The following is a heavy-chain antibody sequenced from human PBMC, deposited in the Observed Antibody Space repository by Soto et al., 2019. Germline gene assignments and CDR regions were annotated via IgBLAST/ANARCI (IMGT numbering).Heavy chain of an antibody. CDR2: IYPGDSDT. J-gene: IGHJ5*02. D-gene: IGHD3-22*01. CDR3: AKVQDYYFDNGKYNWFDP. Sequence: GESLKISCKGSGYSFASYWIGWVRQMPGKGLEWMGIIYPGDSDTRYSPSFRGQVTISADKSISTAYLQWSSLKASDTAMYYCAKVQDYYFDNGKYNWFDPWGHGTLVTVSS. V-gene: IGHV5-51*01. CDR1: GYSFASYW.